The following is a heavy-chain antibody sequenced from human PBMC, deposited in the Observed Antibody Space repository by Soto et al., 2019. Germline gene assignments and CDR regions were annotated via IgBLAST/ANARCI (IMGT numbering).Heavy chain of an antibody. D-gene: IGHD6-19*01. CDR3: AREVLDSRWLVQSSNWFDP. Sequence: SVKVSCKASGGTFSSYAISWVRQAPGQGLEWMGGIIPIFGTANYAQKFQGRVTITADESTGTAYMELSSLRSEDTAVYYCAREVLDSRWLVQSSNWFDPWGQGTLVTVSS. V-gene: IGHV1-69*13. CDR2: IIPIFGTA. CDR1: GGTFSSYA. J-gene: IGHJ5*02.